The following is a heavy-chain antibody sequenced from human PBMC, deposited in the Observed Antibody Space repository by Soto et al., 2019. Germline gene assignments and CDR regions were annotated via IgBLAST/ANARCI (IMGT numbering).Heavy chain of an antibody. J-gene: IGHJ5*02. V-gene: IGHV1-2*02. Sequence: QVQLVQSGAEVKKPGASVKVSCKASGYPLTAKYLHWVRQAPGQGLEWMGWINPSSGGTKEAQKFRGRVTMTRDTSISAAYMELSRLTSDDTAVYYCAKGGSSWTEWFDPWGQGTLVIVSS. CDR1: GYPLTAKY. CDR2: INPSSGGT. CDR3: AKGGSSWTEWFDP. D-gene: IGHD6-13*01.